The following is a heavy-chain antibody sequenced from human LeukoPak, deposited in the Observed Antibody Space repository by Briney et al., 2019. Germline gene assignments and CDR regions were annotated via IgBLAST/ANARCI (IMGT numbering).Heavy chain of an antibody. J-gene: IGHJ4*01. CDR1: GYTFTNYY. V-gene: IGHV1-46*01. CDR3: AREEEGGTFDY. D-gene: IGHD3-16*01. CDR2: IRHSGGT. Sequence: ASLKVSSKASGYTFTNYYMHWVRQAPGQGLEWMGIIRHSGGTSYAQEFQGRVAMTGDTSTSTVYMELSSLRSEDTALYYCAREEEGGTFDYWGQGTLVTVSS.